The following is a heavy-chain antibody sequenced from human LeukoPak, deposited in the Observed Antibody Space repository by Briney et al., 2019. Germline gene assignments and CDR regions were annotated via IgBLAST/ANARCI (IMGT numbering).Heavy chain of an antibody. CDR1: GGSFSGYY. D-gene: IGHD3-10*01. Sequence: SETLSLTCAVYGGSFSGYYWSWIRQPPGKGLEWIGEINHSGSTNYNPSLKSRVTISVDTSKNQFSLKLSSVTAADTAVYYCAITPYYYGSGRYSQSDYWGQGTLVTVSS. V-gene: IGHV4-34*01. CDR2: INHSGST. CDR3: AITPYYYGSGRYSQSDY. J-gene: IGHJ4*02.